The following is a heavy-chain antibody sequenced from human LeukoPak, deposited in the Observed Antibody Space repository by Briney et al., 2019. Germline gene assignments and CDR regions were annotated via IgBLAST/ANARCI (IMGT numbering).Heavy chain of an antibody. Sequence: SETLSLTCAVYGRSFSGYYWSWVRQPPGKGLEWMGEVNHSGSTNYNPSLRSRVTISVDTSKNQFSLKLSSVTAADTAVYYCARSGVCPPVTEPFDYWGQGTLVIVFS. CDR1: GRSFSGYY. J-gene: IGHJ4*02. V-gene: IGHV4-34*01. D-gene: IGHD3-10*01. CDR3: ARSGVCPPVTEPFDY. CDR2: VNHSGST.